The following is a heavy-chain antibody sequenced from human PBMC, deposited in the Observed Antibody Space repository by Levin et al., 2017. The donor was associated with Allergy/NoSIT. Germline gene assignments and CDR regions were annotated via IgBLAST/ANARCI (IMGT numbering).Heavy chain of an antibody. CDR1: GGSISSSISY. V-gene: IGHV4-39*01. CDR3: ARQCYDILTGYYNFDY. J-gene: IGHJ4*02. D-gene: IGHD3-9*01. CDR2: IYNSGST. Sequence: SETLSLPCTVSGGSISSSISYWGWIRQAPGKGLEWIGSIYNSGSTYYNPSLKSRVTTSVDTSKNQFSLKLSSVTAADTAVYYCARQCYDILTGYYNFDYWGQGTLVTVSS.